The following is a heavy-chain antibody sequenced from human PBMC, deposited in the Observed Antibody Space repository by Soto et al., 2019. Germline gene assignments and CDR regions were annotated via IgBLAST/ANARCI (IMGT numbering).Heavy chain of an antibody. CDR3: ARASDGFGELFSFGP. J-gene: IGHJ5*02. Sequence: SETLSLTCTVSGGSISSGGYYWSWIRQHPGKGLEWIGYIYYSGSTYYNPSLKSRVTISVDTSKNQFSLKLSSVTAADTAVYYCARASDGFGELFSFGPWGQGTLVTVSS. CDR2: IYYSGST. V-gene: IGHV4-31*03. CDR1: GGSISSGGYY. D-gene: IGHD3-10*01.